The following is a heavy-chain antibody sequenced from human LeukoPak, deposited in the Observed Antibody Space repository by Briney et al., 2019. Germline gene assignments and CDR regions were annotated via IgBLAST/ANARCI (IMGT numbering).Heavy chain of an antibody. J-gene: IGHJ3*02. CDR2: IYTSGST. Sequence: SETLSLTCTVSGGSISSYYWSWIRQPAGKGLEWIGRIYTSGSTNYNPSLKSRVTMSVDTSKNQFSLKLSSVTAADTAVYYCARGPQAVAAAWGAFDIWGQGTMVTVSS. CDR1: GGSISSYY. D-gene: IGHD6-19*01. V-gene: IGHV4-4*07. CDR3: ARGPQAVAAAWGAFDI.